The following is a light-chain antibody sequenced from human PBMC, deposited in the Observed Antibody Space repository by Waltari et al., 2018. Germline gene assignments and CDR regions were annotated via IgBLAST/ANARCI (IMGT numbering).Light chain of an antibody. CDR2: DVS. J-gene: IGLJ1*01. V-gene: IGLV2-14*03. CDR3: SSYTSRATYV. CDR1: TSDIGGYTH. Sequence: QSALTLPASVSGSPGQSITISCTGTTSDIGGYTHSPWYQQHPGKAPKLMIYDVSMRPSGVSIRFSGSKSGNTASLTISGLQPDDKADYYCSSYTSRATYVFGTGTKVTVL.